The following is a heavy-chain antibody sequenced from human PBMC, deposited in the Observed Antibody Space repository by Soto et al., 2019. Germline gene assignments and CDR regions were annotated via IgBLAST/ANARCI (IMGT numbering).Heavy chain of an antibody. Sequence: AGGSLRLSCEGSGFTFNDYYMTWIRQAPGKGLEWVAYINTLSTAIYYADSVKGRFTISRDNAKNSLYLQMNGLRAEDTATYYCARRLQWQLRPLDSWGRGTLVTVPQ. V-gene: IGHV3-11*01. J-gene: IGHJ4*02. CDR2: INTLSTAI. CDR3: ARRLQWQLRPLDS. CDR1: GFTFNDYY. D-gene: IGHD6-19*01.